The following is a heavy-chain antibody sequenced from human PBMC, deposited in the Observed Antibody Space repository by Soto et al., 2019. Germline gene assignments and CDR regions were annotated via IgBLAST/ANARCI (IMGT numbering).Heavy chain of an antibody. V-gene: IGHV1-46*01. J-gene: IGHJ4*02. D-gene: IGHD3-22*01. Sequence: ASVKVSCKASGYTFTSYYMHWVRQAPGQGLEWMGIINPSGGSTSYAQKFQGRVTMTRDTSTSTVYMELSGLRSEDTAVYYCARDRTMIVVVGGYYFDYWGQGTLVTVSS. CDR2: INPSGGST. CDR1: GYTFTSYY. CDR3: ARDRTMIVVVGGYYFDY.